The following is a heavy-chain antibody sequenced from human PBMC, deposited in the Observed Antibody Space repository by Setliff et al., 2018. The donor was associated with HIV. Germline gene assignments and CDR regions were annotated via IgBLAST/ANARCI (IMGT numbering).Heavy chain of an antibody. V-gene: IGHV1-8*02. CDR3: ALSEYCSGGSCSRKNWFAL. D-gene: IGHD2-15*01. CDR2: MNPNSGNT. CDR1: GYTFTSYD. J-gene: IGHJ5*02. Sequence: ASVKVSCKASGYTFTSYDINWVRQATGQGLEWMGWMNPNSGNTGCAQKFQGRVTMTRDTSTSTVYMELSSLTSEDTALYYCALSEYCSGGSCSRKNWFALWGQGTLVTVSS.